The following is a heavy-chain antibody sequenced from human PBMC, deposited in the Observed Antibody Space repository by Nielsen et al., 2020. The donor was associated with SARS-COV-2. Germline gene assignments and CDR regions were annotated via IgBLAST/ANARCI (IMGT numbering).Heavy chain of an antibody. D-gene: IGHD3-22*01. CDR3: ARNGIFYYDTRRETFFDY. V-gene: IGHV1-18*01. CDR2: ISAYSDHT. J-gene: IGHJ4*02. CDR1: GYTFSSHD. Sequence: ASVKVSCKASGYTFSSHDITWVRQAPGQGLEWMGLISAYSDHTIYAQKFQGRVTMTTDTYTNTAYMELRSLRSDDTAMYYCARNGIFYYDTRRETFFDYWGQGTLVTVSS.